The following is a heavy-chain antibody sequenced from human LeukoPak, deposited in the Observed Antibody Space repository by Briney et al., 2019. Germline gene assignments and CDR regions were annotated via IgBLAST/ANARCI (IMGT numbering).Heavy chain of an antibody. Sequence: GGSLRLSCAASGFTFSSYSMNWVRQAPGKGLEWVSHISHSSSTIYYADSVKGRFTISRDNAKKSLYLQMNSLRAEDSAVYYCARDRLHYGEYEKTFDYWGQGTLVTVSS. V-gene: IGHV3-48*01. D-gene: IGHD4-17*01. CDR1: GFTFSSYS. J-gene: IGHJ4*02. CDR3: ARDRLHYGEYEKTFDY. CDR2: ISHSSSTI.